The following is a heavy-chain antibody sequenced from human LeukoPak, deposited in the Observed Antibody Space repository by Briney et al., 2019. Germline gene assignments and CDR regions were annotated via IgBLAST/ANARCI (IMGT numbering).Heavy chain of an antibody. J-gene: IGHJ4*02. D-gene: IGHD5-12*01. CDR1: GYTFTSNG. CDR2: ISAYNGNT. Sequence: GASVKVSCKASGYTFTSNGISWVRQAPGQGLEWMGWISAYNGNTNYAQKLQGRVTMTTDTSTSTAYMELSSLRSEDTAVYYCAREAYMVADFDYWGQGTLVTVSS. CDR3: AREAYMVADFDY. V-gene: IGHV1-18*01.